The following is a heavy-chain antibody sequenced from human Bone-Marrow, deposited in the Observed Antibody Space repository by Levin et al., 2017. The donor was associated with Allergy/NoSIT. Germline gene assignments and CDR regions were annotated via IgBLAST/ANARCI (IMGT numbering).Heavy chain of an antibody. CDR3: ARRGGEQYPDYLDY. D-gene: IGHD3-16*01. CDR1: GFPFSSYV. Sequence: LSLTCAASGFPFSSYVMSWVRQAPGKGLEWVSAITGSSDKTYYGDSVKGRFTISRDNSKNTLYLQLNSLRAEDTAVYYCARRGGEQYPDYLDYWGQGTLVTVSS. CDR2: ITGSSDKT. V-gene: IGHV3-23*01. J-gene: IGHJ4*02.